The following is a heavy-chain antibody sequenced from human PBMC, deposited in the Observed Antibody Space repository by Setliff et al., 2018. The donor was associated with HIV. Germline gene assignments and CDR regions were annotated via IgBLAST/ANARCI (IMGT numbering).Heavy chain of an antibody. V-gene: IGHV4-34*01. Sequence: SETLSLTCAVSGGSFTGYYWSWIRQTPGKGLEWIAEINHSGNTNYNPYLKSRVTISVVTSKSHFSLKLTSVTAADTAVYYCARRSGGYSGPTGPWGQGTLVTVSS. D-gene: IGHD5-12*01. CDR2: INHSGNT. CDR3: ARRSGGYSGPTGP. J-gene: IGHJ5*02. CDR1: GGSFTGYY.